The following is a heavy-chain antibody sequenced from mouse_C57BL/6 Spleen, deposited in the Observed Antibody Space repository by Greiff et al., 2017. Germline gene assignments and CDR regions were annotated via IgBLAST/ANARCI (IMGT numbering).Heavy chain of an antibody. J-gene: IGHJ4*01. CDR3: ARRGEGNAMDY. V-gene: IGHV1-52*01. Sequence: VQLQQPGAELVRPGSSVKLSCKASGYTFTSYWMHWVKQRPIQGLEWIGNIDPSDSETHYNQKFKDKATLTVDKSSSTAYMQLSSLTSEDSAVYYCARRGEGNAMDYWGQGTSVTVSS. CDR1: GYTFTSYW. CDR2: IDPSDSET.